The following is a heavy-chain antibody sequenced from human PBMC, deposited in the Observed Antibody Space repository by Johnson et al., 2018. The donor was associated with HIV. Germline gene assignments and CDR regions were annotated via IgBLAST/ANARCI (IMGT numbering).Heavy chain of an antibody. CDR2: IYSGGST. J-gene: IGHJ3*02. D-gene: IGHD6-13*01. CDR3: ARVITEGGTRWAFDI. Sequence: VQLVESGGGLIQHGGSLRLSCAASGFTVSSNYMSWVRQAPGKGLEWVSVIYSGGSTYYADSVKGRFTISRENSKNTLYLQMNSLRAEDTAVYYCARVITEGGTRWAFDIWGQGTIVTVSS. V-gene: IGHV3-66*03. CDR1: GFTVSSNY.